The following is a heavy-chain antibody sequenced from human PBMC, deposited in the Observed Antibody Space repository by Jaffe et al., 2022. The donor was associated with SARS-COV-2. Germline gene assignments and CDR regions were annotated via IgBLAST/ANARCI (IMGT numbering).Heavy chain of an antibody. V-gene: IGHV4-61*02. CDR2: IYTSGSI. CDR1: GGSISSGSYY. Sequence: QVQLQESGPGLVKPSQTLSLTCTVSGGSISSGSYYWNWIRQPAGKGLEWIGRIYTSGSINYNPSLKSRVTISVDTSKNQFSLKLSSVTAADTAVYYCARDSSGGLGSGYYSILDYWGQGTLVTVSS. D-gene: IGHD3-3*01. CDR3: ARDSSGGLGSGYYSILDY. J-gene: IGHJ4*02.